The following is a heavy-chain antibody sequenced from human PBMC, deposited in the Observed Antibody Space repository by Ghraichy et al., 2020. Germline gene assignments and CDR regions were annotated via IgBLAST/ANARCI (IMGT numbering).Heavy chain of an antibody. V-gene: IGHV4-34*01. CDR2: INPSGSA. D-gene: IGHD3-3*01. CDR3: ARRTDFYRCGGGFCYD. J-gene: IGHJ4*02. Sequence: SETLSLTCTVNGGSFSGYYWSWTRQPPGEGLEWIGEINPSGSASYNPSLKSRFIISRDTSKNQFSLKLTSVTAADTAVYYCARRTDFYRCGGGFCYDWGQGTLVTVSS. CDR1: GGSFSGYY.